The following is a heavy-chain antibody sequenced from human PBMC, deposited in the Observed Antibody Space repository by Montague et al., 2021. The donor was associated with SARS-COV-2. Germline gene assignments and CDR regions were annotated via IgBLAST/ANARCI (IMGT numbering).Heavy chain of an antibody. Sequence: SLRLSCAASGFPFSSYAMHWVRQAPGKGLGWVAVISYDGSNKYYADSVKGRFTISRDNSKNTLYLQMNSLRAEDTAVYYCARVLGGYYGMDVWGQGTTVTVSS. D-gene: IGHD2/OR15-2a*01. CDR2: ISYDGSNK. J-gene: IGHJ6*02. CDR3: ARVLGGYYGMDV. CDR1: GFPFSSYA. V-gene: IGHV3-30-3*01.